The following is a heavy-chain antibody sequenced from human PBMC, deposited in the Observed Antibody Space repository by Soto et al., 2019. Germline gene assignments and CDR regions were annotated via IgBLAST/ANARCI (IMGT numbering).Heavy chain of an antibody. Sequence: QAQLQESGPGLVKPSETLSLTCTVSGGSISSYFWSWIRQPPGKGLERIGHISDSGNTNYNPSLRSRVITSVDTSKDHLSLKLGSVTAADTAVYYCARHYRTGWYGFDYWGQGTLVTVSS. CDR1: GGSISSYF. CDR2: ISDSGNT. J-gene: IGHJ4*02. V-gene: IGHV4-59*08. D-gene: IGHD6-19*01. CDR3: ARHYRTGWYGFDY.